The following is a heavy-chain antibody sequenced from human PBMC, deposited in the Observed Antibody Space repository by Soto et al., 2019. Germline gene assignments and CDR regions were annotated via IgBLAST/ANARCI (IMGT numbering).Heavy chain of an antibody. D-gene: IGHD5-12*01. CDR3: VKDFRVGYDWTHD. CDR1: GFIFSNYA. Sequence: DVQLWECGGDLVQPGRSLRLSCAASGFIFSNYAMSWVRQAPGKGLEWVSLIRGSGGPTNYADSVKGRFTVSRDNSKNILLLQMNSLRAEDTAVYYCVKDFRVGYDWTHDWGQGTLVTVSS. V-gene: IGHV3-23*01. J-gene: IGHJ4*02. CDR2: IRGSGGPT.